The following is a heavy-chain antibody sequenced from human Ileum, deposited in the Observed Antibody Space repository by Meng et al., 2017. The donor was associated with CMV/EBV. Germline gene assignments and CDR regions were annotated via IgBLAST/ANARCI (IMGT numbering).Heavy chain of an antibody. CDR3: ARGESRGYYYFDY. CDR1: CDSISNYF. D-gene: IGHD3-22*01. J-gene: IGHJ4*02. CDR2: ISPSGNI. V-gene: IGHV4-4*07. Sequence: HVPLQDAGPGLLRASETLSLTCIVACDSISNYFWSWIRQPAGKKLEWIGRISPSGNINYIPSLKGRVTMSLDTSNNQIFLNLTSVTAADTALYYCARGESRGYYYFDYWGQGILVTVSS.